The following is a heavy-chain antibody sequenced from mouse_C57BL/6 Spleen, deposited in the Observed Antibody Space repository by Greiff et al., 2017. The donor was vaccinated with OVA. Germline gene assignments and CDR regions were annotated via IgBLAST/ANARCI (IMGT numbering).Heavy chain of an antibody. CDR3: AREGDSSGPIYAMDY. Sequence: EVQLVESGGGLVKPGGSLKLSCAASGFTFSSYAMSWVRQTPEKRLEWVATISDGGSYTYYPDNVKGRFTISRDNAKNNLYLQMSHLKSEDTAMYYCAREGDSSGPIYAMDYWGQGTSVTVSS. J-gene: IGHJ4*01. CDR2: ISDGGSYT. D-gene: IGHD3-2*02. CDR1: GFTFSSYA. V-gene: IGHV5-4*01.